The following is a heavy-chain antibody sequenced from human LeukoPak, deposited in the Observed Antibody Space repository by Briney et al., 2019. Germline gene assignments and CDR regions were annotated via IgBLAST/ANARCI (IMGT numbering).Heavy chain of an antibody. CDR2: INSNGGST. CDR1: GFTFSSYA. V-gene: IGHV3-64*01. CDR3: ARDFADASGNYCLDY. D-gene: IGHD3-10*01. J-gene: IGHJ4*02. Sequence: PGVSLRLSCAASGFTFSSYAMHWVRQAPGRGLEYVSAINSNGGSTYYANSAKGRFTISRDNSKNTLYLQMGSLRAEDLALYYCARDFADASGNYCLDYWGQGTLVTVSS.